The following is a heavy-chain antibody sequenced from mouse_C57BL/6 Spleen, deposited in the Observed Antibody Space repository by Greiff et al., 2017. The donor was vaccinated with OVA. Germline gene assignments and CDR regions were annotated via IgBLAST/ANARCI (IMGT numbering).Heavy chain of an antibody. Sequence: EVKLVESGGDLVKPGGSLKLSCAASGFTFSSYGMSWVRQTPDKRLEWVATISSGGSYTYYPDSVKGRFTISRDNAKNTLYLQMSSLKSEDTAMYYCARHEDLGDYDQGYYFDYWGQGTTLTVSS. CDR1: GFTFSSYG. J-gene: IGHJ2*01. CDR3: ARHEDLGDYDQGYYFDY. D-gene: IGHD2-4*01. CDR2: ISSGGSYT. V-gene: IGHV5-6*01.